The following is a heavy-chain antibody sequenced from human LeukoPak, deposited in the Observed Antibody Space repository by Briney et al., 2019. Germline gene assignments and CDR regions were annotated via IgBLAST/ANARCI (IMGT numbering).Heavy chain of an antibody. Sequence: SVKVSCKASGYTFTGYYMHWVRQAPGQGLEWMGGIIPIFGTANYAQKFQGRVTITADESTSTAYMELSSLRSEDTAVYYCARGRERWLQLWFFDYWGQGTLVTVSS. J-gene: IGHJ4*02. V-gene: IGHV1-69*13. D-gene: IGHD5-24*01. CDR1: GYTFTGYY. CDR2: IIPIFGTA. CDR3: ARGRERWLQLWFFDY.